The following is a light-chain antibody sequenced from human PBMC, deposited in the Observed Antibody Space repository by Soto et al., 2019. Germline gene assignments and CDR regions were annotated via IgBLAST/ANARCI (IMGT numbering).Light chain of an antibody. J-gene: IGKJ1*01. Sequence: DSQMTQSPSSLSASVGDTVTITCRASQGIRNDLGWYQQKPGKAPKSLIYAASSLQSGVPSRFSGSGSGTEFTLTISGLQPEDFATYYCLQHYYYPPWTFGQGTKVDIK. CDR2: AAS. CDR1: QGIRND. CDR3: LQHYYYPPWT. V-gene: IGKV1-17*01.